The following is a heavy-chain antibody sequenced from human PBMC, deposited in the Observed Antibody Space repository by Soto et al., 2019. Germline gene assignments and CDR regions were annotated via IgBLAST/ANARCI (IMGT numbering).Heavy chain of an antibody. Sequence: HPGGSLRLSCAASGFTFSSYGMHWVRQAPGKGLEWVAVISYDGSNKYYADSVKGRFTISRDNSKNTLYLQVNSLRAEDTAVYYCAKAVPQQWLDFDYWGQGTLVTVSS. V-gene: IGHV3-30*18. CDR2: ISYDGSNK. D-gene: IGHD5-12*01. J-gene: IGHJ4*02. CDR3: AKAVPQQWLDFDY. CDR1: GFTFSSYG.